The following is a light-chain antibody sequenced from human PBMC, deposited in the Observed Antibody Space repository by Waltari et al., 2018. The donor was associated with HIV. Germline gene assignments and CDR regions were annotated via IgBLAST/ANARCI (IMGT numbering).Light chain of an antibody. J-gene: IGLJ3*02. CDR1: SSDVGGYNY. CDR2: HVS. CDR3: SSYTSSSTRV. V-gene: IGLV2-14*03. Sequence: QSALTQPASVSGSPGQSITISCTGTSSDVGGYNYVSWYQRHPCKAPKLMIYHVSNRPSGVSNRFSGSKSGNTASLTISGLQAEDEADYYCSSYTSSSTRVFGGGTTVTVL.